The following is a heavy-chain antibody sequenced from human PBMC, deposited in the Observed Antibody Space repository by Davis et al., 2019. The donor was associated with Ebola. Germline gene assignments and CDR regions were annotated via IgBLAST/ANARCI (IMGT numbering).Heavy chain of an antibody. D-gene: IGHD2-8*02. Sequence: GGSLRLSCKGSGYIFSNFWIGWVRQMPGKGLEWMGIIFTGDSDTRYSPSFRGQVTISADKSLKTAFLHWTSLKASDTAMYYCATLRRTITGMDDGFDIWGQGTMVTVSP. V-gene: IGHV5-51*01. CDR1: GYIFSNFW. CDR2: IFTGDSDT. J-gene: IGHJ3*02. CDR3: ATLRRTITGMDDGFDI.